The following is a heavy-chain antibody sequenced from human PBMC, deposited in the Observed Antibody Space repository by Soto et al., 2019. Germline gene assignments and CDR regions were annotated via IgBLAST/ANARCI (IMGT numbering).Heavy chain of an antibody. CDR2: ISTRGDYI. J-gene: IGHJ5*02. V-gene: IGHV3-21*01. CDR1: GSTFSSYA. D-gene: IGHD1-26*01. CDR3: ARDNSESNSWWFDP. Sequence: GGSLRLSCAASGSTFSSYAMSWVRQAPGKGLEWVSSISTRGDYIYYADSVKGRFTISRDNAENSLYLQMNGLRAEEKAVYYCARDNSESNSWWFDPWGQGTLVTVSS.